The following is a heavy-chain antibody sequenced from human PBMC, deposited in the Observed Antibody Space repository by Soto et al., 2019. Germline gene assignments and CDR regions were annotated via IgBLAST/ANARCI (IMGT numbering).Heavy chain of an antibody. Sequence: QVQLQQWGAGLLKPSETLSLTCAVYGGSFSGYYWSWIRQPPGKGLEWIGEINHSGSANYIPSLMRRVTVSVDRSRNQSSLKLSSVTAADTAVYYCARGRTSDYWGQGTLVTVSS. CDR2: INHSGSA. D-gene: IGHD1-1*01. J-gene: IGHJ4*02. CDR1: GGSFSGYY. V-gene: IGHV4-34*01. CDR3: ARGRTSDY.